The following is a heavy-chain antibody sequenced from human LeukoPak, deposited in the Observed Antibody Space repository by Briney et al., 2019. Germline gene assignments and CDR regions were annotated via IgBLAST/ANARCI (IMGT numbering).Heavy chain of an antibody. Sequence: GASVKVSCKASGYTFTGYYMHWVRQAPGQGLEWMGWINPNSGGTNYAQKFQGRVTMTRDTSISTAYMELSRLRSDDTAVYYCARDYYDGSGYSYFGYWGQGTLVTVSS. CDR3: ARDYYDGSGYSYFGY. V-gene: IGHV1-2*02. CDR1: GYTFTGYY. CDR2: INPNSGGT. D-gene: IGHD3-22*01. J-gene: IGHJ4*02.